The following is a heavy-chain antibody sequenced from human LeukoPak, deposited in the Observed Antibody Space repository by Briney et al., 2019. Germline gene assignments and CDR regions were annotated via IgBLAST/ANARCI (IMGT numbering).Heavy chain of an antibody. J-gene: IGHJ6*02. CDR1: GFTFSSCG. V-gene: IGHV3-30*18. Sequence: GGSLRLSCAASGFTFSSCGMHWVRQAPGKGLEWVAVISYDGSNKYYADSVKGRFTISRDNSKNTLYLQMNSLRAEDTAVYYCAKDGYCTNGVCYYYYYYGMDVWGQGTTVTVSS. CDR2: ISYDGSNK. CDR3: AKDGYCTNGVCYYYYYYGMDV. D-gene: IGHD2-8*01.